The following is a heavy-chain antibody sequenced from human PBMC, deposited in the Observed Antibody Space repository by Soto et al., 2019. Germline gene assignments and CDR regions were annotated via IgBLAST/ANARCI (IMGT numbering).Heavy chain of an antibody. Sequence: LRLSCAASGFTFSSYGVHWVRQAPGKGLEWVAVIWYDGSNKYYADSVKGRFTISRDNSKNTLYLQMNSLRAEDTAVYYCARERYDPYSSSSVNGMDVWGQGTTVTVSS. CDR1: GFTFSSYG. CDR2: IWYDGSNK. J-gene: IGHJ6*02. D-gene: IGHD6-6*01. V-gene: IGHV3-33*01. CDR3: ARERYDPYSSSSVNGMDV.